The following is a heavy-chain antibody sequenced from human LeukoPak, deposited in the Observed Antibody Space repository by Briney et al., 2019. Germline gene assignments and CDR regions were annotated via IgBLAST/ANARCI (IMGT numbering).Heavy chain of an antibody. CDR2: ILSDGSKE. CDR3: AREGVSTVTSILVVISFDY. Sequence: PGGSLRLSCAASGFTFSSYGMHWVRQAPGKGLEWVAVILSDGSKEFYTDSVKGRFTISRDNAKNSLYLQMNSLRPEDTAIYYCAREGVSTVTSILVVISFDYWGQGALVTVSS. CDR1: GFTFSSYG. D-gene: IGHD3-22*01. V-gene: IGHV3-33*01. J-gene: IGHJ4*02.